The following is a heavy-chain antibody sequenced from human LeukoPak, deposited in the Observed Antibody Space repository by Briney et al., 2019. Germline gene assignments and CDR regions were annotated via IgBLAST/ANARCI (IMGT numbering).Heavy chain of an antibody. CDR2: INSDGRSI. CDR1: GFTVSSNY. Sequence: GGSLRLSCAASGFTVSSNYMTWVRQAPGKGLVRVSRINSDGRSIIYADSVKGRFTISRDNAKNTLYLQMNSLSVEDTAVYYCARGGSPPEALGDALNIWGQGTMVTVSS. CDR3: ARGGSPPEALGDALNI. D-gene: IGHD1-26*01. V-gene: IGHV3-74*01. J-gene: IGHJ3*02.